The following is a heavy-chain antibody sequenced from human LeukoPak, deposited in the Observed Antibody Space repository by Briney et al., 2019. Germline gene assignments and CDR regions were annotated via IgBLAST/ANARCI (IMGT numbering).Heavy chain of an antibody. CDR2: INSDGSST. Sequence: GGSLRLSCAASGFTFSSYWMHSVRQAPGKGLVWVSRINSDGSSTSYADSVKGRFTISRDNAKNTLHLQMNSLRAEDTAVYYCAESYYDSSGYFGYWGQGTLVTVSS. CDR1: GFTFSSYW. J-gene: IGHJ4*02. CDR3: AESYYDSSGYFGY. D-gene: IGHD3-22*01. V-gene: IGHV3-74*01.